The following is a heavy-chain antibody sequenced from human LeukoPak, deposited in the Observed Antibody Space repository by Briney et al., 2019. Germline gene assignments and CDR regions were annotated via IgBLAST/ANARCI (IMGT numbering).Heavy chain of an antibody. V-gene: IGHV3-48*03. D-gene: IGHD1-1*01. CDR3: ARDPTTEPSRVRPYYFYR. J-gene: IGHJ4*02. CDR1: GFSFSTYE. Sequence: QPGGSLRLSCAASGFSFSTYELNWVRQAPRQGRECDSHISVGGSTTFYADSVKGRFTISRDDAKDTLYLQMNSLRAEDTAVYYCARDPTTEPSRVRPYYFYRWGQGTLVIV. CDR2: ISVGGSTT.